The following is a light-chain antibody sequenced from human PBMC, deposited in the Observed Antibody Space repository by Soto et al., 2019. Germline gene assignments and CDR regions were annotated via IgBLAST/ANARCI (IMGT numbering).Light chain of an antibody. CDR1: QPVRNNH. CDR2: GAS. Sequence: EIVLPQSPGTLSVSPGERSTLSCRASQPVRNNHLACYQQMPGQAPRLLIYGASSGAADIPDRFSGSGSGTDFTLTINRLESGEFAVYYCQQYGNTPLPFGGGTKFDIK. J-gene: IGKJ4*01. V-gene: IGKV3-20*01. CDR3: QQYGNTPLP.